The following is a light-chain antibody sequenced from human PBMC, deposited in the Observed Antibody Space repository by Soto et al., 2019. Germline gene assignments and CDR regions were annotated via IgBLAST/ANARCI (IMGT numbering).Light chain of an antibody. V-gene: IGKV3-15*01. CDR2: DAS. Sequence: EIVMTQSPATLSVSPGERAALSCRASQSVSSNLAWYQQKPGQAPRLLIYDASTRATGLPARFSGSGSGTDFTLTISSLEPEDFAVYYCQQRSTWPPFSFGPGTKADI. CDR3: QQRSTWPPFS. CDR1: QSVSSN. J-gene: IGKJ3*01.